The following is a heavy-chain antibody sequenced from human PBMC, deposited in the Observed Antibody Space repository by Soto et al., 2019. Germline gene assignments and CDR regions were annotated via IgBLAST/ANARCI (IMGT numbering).Heavy chain of an antibody. V-gene: IGHV4-59*02. CDR3: ATSYGIAWYTY. Sequence: PSWSLAISCALWGESVTSHDWTGIRKSPEKGLEWIGYMHYTGFSHYNPTLKSRLTISVDRSNNQCTLQMTTVTVKSTAVYTSATSYGIAWYTYWGQGTQVTVS. J-gene: IGHJ4*02. D-gene: IGHD6-13*01. CDR1: GESVTSHD. CDR2: MHYTGFS.